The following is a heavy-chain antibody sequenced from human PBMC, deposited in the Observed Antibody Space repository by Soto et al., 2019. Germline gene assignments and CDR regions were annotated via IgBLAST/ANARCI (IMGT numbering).Heavy chain of an antibody. CDR3: ARHNGGTADLYYHMDV. D-gene: IGHD2-8*01. Sequence: QVQLQESGPGLVKPSETLSLTCSISGVSVNDYYWSWFRQPPGKGLEWIGFLHYGGDTDYNASLKSRVAIAVDTSNNQFSLDLSSVTAADAAVYYCARHNGGTADLYYHMDVWGKGTAVTVSS. V-gene: IGHV4-59*08. CDR1: GVSVNDYY. CDR2: LHYGGDT. J-gene: IGHJ6*03.